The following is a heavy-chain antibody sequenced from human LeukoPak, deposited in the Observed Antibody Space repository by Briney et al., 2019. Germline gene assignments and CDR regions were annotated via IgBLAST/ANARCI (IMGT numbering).Heavy chain of an antibody. CDR2: INEDGSEK. J-gene: IGHJ4*02. V-gene: IGHV3-7*03. CDR1: GFTLGRYW. D-gene: IGHD4-17*01. CDR3: ARAKVTNDY. Sequence: GGSLRLSCAAPGFTLGRYWMSWVRQAPGKGLEGVANINEDGSEKYYVDSVKGRFTISRDNAKNSLYLQMNSLRAEDTAVYYCARAKVTNDYWGQGTLVTVSS.